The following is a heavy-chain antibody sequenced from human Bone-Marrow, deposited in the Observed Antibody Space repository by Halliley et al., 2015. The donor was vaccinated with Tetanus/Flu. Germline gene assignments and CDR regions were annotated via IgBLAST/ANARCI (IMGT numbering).Heavy chain of an antibody. D-gene: IGHD4-17*01. V-gene: IGHV3-30*18. CDR2: ISYDGSNK. J-gene: IGHJ5*02. Sequence: ISYDGSNKHYADSVGGRFAISGDNSKDRLYLQMNRLRPGDTAVYYCAKGPTTTVYGWLDPWGQGTLVTVSS. CDR3: AKGPTTTVYGWLDP.